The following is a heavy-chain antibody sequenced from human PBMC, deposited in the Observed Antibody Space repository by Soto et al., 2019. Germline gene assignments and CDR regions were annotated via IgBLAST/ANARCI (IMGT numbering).Heavy chain of an antibody. J-gene: IGHJ6*02. CDR1: GGTFSSYA. D-gene: IGHD6-6*01. CDR3: ARRIAARVAGHYYGMDV. V-gene: IGHV1-69*01. CDR2: IIPIFGTA. Sequence: QVQLVQSGAEVKKPGSSVKVSCKASGGTFSSYAISWVRQAPGQGLEWMGGIIPIFGTANYAQKFQGRVTITADESTRPAYMELSSLRSEATAVYYCARRIAARVAGHYYGMDVWGQGTTVTVSS.